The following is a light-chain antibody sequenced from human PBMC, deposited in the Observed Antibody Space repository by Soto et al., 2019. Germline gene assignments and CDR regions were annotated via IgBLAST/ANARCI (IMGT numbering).Light chain of an antibody. V-gene: IGLV2-14*03. CDR3: TSWTTSTTMI. Sequence: QSALTQPASVSGSPGQSITISCTGTSSDIGAYNYVSWYQQHPGKAPKLMIYDVNIRPSGVSNRFSVSKSGNTASLTISGLLAEDEADYYCTSWTTSTTMIFGGGTKLTVL. CDR2: DVN. CDR1: SSDIGAYNY. J-gene: IGLJ2*01.